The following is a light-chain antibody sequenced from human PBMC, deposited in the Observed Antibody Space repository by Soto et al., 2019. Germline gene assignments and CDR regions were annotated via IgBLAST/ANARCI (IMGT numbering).Light chain of an antibody. CDR3: QVWDTSSDQDVV. CDR1: NIGTKS. V-gene: IGLV3-21*02. J-gene: IGLJ2*01. CDR2: DDS. Sequence: SYELTQPPSVSVAPGQTARITCRGNNIGTKSVHWYQQKPGQAPVLVVYDDSDRPSGIPERFSGSHSGNTATLTISRVEAGDEGDYYCQVWDTSSDQDVVFGGGTKLTVL.